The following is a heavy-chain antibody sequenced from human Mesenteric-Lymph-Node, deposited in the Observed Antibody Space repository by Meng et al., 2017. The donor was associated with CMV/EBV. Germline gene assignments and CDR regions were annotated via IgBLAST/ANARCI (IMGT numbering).Heavy chain of an antibody. CDR3: ARSWGYSAYPFDS. D-gene: IGHD3-16*01. J-gene: IGHJ4*02. CDR1: GFTFTTFA. CDR2: VSHDGRNK. V-gene: IGHV3-30*04. Sequence: AAAGFTFTTFAIPGVRQAPGKGVEWVAVVSHDGRNKDYADSVEGRFTIYRDNSKNTLYLQMNSLGAEDTAVYYCARSWGYSAYPFDSWGRGALVTVSS.